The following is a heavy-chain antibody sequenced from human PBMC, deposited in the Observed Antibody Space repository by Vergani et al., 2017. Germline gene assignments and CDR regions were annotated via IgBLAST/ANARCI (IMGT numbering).Heavy chain of an antibody. Sequence: QVQLVESGGGVVQPGRSLRLSCAASGFTFSSYGMHWVRQAPGKGLEWVAVISYDGSNKYYADSVKGRFTISRDNSKNTLYLQMNSLRAEDTAVYYCLVQQQLAHYYYYYMDVWGKGTTVTVSS. D-gene: IGHD6-13*01. CDR2: ISYDGSNK. V-gene: IGHV3-30*03. CDR1: GFTFSSYG. CDR3: LVQQQLAHYYYYYMDV. J-gene: IGHJ6*03.